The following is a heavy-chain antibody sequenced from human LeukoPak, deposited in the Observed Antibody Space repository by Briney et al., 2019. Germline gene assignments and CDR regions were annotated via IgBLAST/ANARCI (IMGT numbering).Heavy chain of an antibody. D-gene: IGHD3-3*01. V-gene: IGHV3-23*01. CDR2: ITDDGRTT. J-gene: IGHJ4*02. Sequence: GGSLRLSCAASGFTFSSYAMSWVRQAPGKGLEWVSAITDDGRTTYYADFVRGRFTISRDNSKNTLYLQMNSLRAEDTAVYYCAKDQGESEDLWSGYFAYWGQGTLVTVSS. CDR1: GFTFSSYA. CDR3: AKDQGESEDLWSGYFAY.